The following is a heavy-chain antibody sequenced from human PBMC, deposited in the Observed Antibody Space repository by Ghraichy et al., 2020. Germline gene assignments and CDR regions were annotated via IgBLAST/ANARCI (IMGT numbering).Heavy chain of an antibody. CDR1: GYTFTSYD. D-gene: IGHD2-2*01. J-gene: IGHJ6*02. CDR3: ARGGTCSSTSCLYYYGMDV. V-gene: IGHV1-8*01. CDR2: MNPNSGNT. Sequence: VKVSCKASGYTFTSYDINWVRQATGQGLEWMGWMNPNSGNTGYAQKFQGRVTMTRNTSISTAYMELSSLRSEDTAVYYCARGGTCSSTSCLYYYGMDVWGQGTTVTVSS.